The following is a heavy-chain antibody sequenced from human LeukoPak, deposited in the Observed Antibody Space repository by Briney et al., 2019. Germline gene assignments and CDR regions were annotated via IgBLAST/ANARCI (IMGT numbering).Heavy chain of an antibody. CDR3: ARHGDHSSSWSPELYYYYYMDV. D-gene: IGHD6-13*01. V-gene: IGHV4-39*01. Sequence: SETLSLTCTVSGGSISTSNYYWSWIRQPPGKGLEWIGEINHSGSTNYNPSLKSRVTMSVDTSKNQFSLKVSSVTAADTAVYYCARHGDHSSSWSPELYYYYYMDVWGKGTTVTISS. CDR2: INHSGST. J-gene: IGHJ6*03. CDR1: GGSISTSNYY.